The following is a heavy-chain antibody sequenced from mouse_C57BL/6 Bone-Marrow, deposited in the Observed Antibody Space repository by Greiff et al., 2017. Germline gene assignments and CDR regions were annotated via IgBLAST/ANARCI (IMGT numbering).Heavy chain of an antibody. V-gene: IGHV1-59*01. J-gene: IGHJ3*01. CDR2: IDPSDSYT. CDR3: AKGPLAY. D-gene: IGHD1-2*01. Sequence: QVQLQQPGAELVRPGTSVKLSCKASGYTFTSYWMHWVKQRPGQGLEWIGVIDPSDSYTNYNPKFKGQATLTADTSSSTAYMQLSSLTSEDSAVYYCAKGPLAYWGQGTLVTVSA. CDR1: GYTFTSYW.